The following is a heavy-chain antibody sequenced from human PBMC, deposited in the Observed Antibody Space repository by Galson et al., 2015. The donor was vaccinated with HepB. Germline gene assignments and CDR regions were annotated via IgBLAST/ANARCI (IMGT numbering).Heavy chain of an antibody. CDR3: ARDQGEYCGGDCYSRDAFDI. D-gene: IGHD2-21*02. V-gene: IGHV1-3*01. Sequence: SVKVSCKASGYTFTSYAMHWVRQAPGQRLEWMGWINAGNGNTKYSQKFQGRVTITRDTSASTAYMELSSLRSEDTAVYYCARDQGEYCGGDCYSRDAFDIWGQGTMVTVSS. J-gene: IGHJ3*02. CDR2: INAGNGNT. CDR1: GYTFTSYA.